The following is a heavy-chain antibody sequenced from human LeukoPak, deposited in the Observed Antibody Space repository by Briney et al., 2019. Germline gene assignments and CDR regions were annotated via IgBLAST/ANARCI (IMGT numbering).Heavy chain of an antibody. Sequence: GGSLRLSCAASGFTFSSYGMHWVRQAPGKGLEWVAVISYDGSNKYYADSVKGRFTISRDNSKNTLYLQMNSLRAEDTAVYYCAKESYYYDSSGYFLGWPPYYFDYWGQGTLVTVSS. CDR2: ISYDGSNK. CDR3: AKESYYYDSSGYFLGWPPYYFDY. V-gene: IGHV3-30*18. J-gene: IGHJ4*02. D-gene: IGHD3-22*01. CDR1: GFTFSSYG.